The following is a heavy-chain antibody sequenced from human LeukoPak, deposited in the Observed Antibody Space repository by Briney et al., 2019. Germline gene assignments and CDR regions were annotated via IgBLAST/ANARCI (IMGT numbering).Heavy chain of an antibody. D-gene: IGHD6-13*01. CDR1: GFTVSSNY. CDR2: IYSGGST. CDR3: ATAHIAAARYFDL. J-gene: IGHJ2*01. Sequence: PGGSLRLSCAASGFTVSSNYMSWVRQAPGKGLEWVSVIYSGGSTYYADSVKGRFTISRDNSKNTLYLQMNSLRAEDTAVYYCATAHIAAARYFDLWGRGTLVTVSS. V-gene: IGHV3-53*01.